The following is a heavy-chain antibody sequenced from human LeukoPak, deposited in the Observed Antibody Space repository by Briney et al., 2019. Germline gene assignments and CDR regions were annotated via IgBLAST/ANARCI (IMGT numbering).Heavy chain of an antibody. J-gene: IGHJ4*02. D-gene: IGHD5-12*01. CDR2: ISWNSGSI. Sequence: GGSLRLSCAASGFTFDDYAMHWVRQAPGKGLEWVSGISWNSGSIGYADSVKGRFTVSRDNAKDSLYLQMNSLTAEDTAVYYCARTTDGYNFNGGYWGQGTLVTVSS. V-gene: IGHV3-9*01. CDR3: ARTTDGYNFNGGY. CDR1: GFTFDDYA.